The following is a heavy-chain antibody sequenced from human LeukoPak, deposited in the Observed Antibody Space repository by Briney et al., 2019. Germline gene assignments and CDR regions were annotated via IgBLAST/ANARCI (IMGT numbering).Heavy chain of an antibody. D-gene: IGHD3-22*01. V-gene: IGHV3-43*02. CDR1: GFPVSSYY. CDR2: ISGDGGST. CDR3: AKGDGYYRY. Sequence: PGGSLRLSCAASGFPVSSYYMSWVRQAPGKGLEWVSLISGDGGSTYYADSVKGRFTISRDNSKNSLYLQMNSLRTEDTTLYYCAKGDGYYRYWCQGTLVTVSS. J-gene: IGHJ4*02.